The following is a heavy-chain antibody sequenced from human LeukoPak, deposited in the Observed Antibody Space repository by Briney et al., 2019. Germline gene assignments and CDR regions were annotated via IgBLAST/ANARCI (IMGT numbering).Heavy chain of an antibody. CDR1: GGSISSYY. CDR3: ARETSLMGATVGSAFDI. J-gene: IGHJ3*02. D-gene: IGHD1-26*01. Sequence: PSATLSLTCTVSGGSISSYYWSWIRQPPGKGLEWIGYIYYSGSANYNPSLKSRVTISVDTSKNQFSLKLSSVTAADTAVYYCARETSLMGATVGSAFDIWGQGTMVTVSS. CDR2: IYYSGSA. V-gene: IGHV4-59*01.